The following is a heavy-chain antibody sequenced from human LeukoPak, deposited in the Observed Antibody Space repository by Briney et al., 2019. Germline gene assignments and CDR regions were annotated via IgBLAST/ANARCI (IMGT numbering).Heavy chain of an antibody. Sequence: GASVKVSCKASGYTFTGYYMHWVRQAPGQGLEWMGWINPNSGGTNYAQKFQGRVTMTRDTSISTAYMELSRLRSDDTAVYYCARGVYDFWSDPFDYWGQGTLVTVSS. CDR2: INPNSGGT. CDR3: ARGVYDFWSDPFDY. V-gene: IGHV1-2*02. D-gene: IGHD3-3*01. CDR1: GYTFTGYY. J-gene: IGHJ4*02.